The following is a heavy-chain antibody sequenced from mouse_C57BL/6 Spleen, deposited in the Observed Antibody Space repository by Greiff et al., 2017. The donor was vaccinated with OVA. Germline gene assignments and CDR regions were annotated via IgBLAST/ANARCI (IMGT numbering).Heavy chain of an antibody. D-gene: IGHD1-1*01. J-gene: IGHJ2*01. V-gene: IGHV1-64*01. CDR3: ARWNYYGSRDY. CDR1: GYTFTSYW. Sequence: QVHVKQPGAELVKPGASVKLSCKASGYTFTSYWMHWVKQRPGQGLEWIGMIHPNSGSTNYNEKFKSKATLTVDKSSSTAYMQLSSLTSEDSAVYYCARWNYYGSRDYWGQGTTLTVSS. CDR2: IHPNSGST.